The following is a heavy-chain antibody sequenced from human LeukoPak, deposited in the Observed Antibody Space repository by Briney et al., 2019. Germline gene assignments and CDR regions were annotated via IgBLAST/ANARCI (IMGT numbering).Heavy chain of an antibody. CDR2: IYYSGST. D-gene: IGHD3-10*01. V-gene: IGHV4-30-4*08. CDR1: GGSISSGDYY. CDR3: ARGGITMVRGVIPQIDY. Sequence: SETLSLTCTVSGGSISSGDYYWSCIRQPPGKGLEWIGYIYYSGSTYYNPSLKSRVTISVDTSKNQFSLKLSSVTAADTAVYYCARGGITMVRGVIPQIDYWGQGTLVTVSS. J-gene: IGHJ4*02.